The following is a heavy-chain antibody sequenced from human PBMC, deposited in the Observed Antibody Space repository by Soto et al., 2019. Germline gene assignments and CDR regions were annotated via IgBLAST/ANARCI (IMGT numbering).Heavy chain of an antibody. Sequence: SETLSLTCTVSGGSVXSGSYYWSWIRQPPGKGLQWIGYIYYIGSTNYNPSLKSRVTISVDTSKNQFSLKLSSVTAADTAVYYCARNSGSYSDIWGQGTMVTVSS. CDR3: ARNSGSYSDI. V-gene: IGHV4-61*01. D-gene: IGHD1-26*01. CDR1: GGSVXSGSYY. CDR2: IYYIGST. J-gene: IGHJ3*02.